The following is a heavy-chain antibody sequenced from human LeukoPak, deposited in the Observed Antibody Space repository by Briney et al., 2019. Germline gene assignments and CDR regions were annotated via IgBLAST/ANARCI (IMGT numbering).Heavy chain of an antibody. Sequence: PGGSLRLSCAASGFTFSSYSMNWVRQAPGKGLEWVSSISSSSSYIYYADSVKGRFTISRDNAKNSLYLQMNSLRAEDTAVYYCARDRDYGSGSYWAFDIWGQGTMVTVSS. CDR2: ISSSSSYI. V-gene: IGHV3-21*01. CDR3: ARDRDYGSGSYWAFDI. CDR1: GFTFSSYS. J-gene: IGHJ3*02. D-gene: IGHD3-10*01.